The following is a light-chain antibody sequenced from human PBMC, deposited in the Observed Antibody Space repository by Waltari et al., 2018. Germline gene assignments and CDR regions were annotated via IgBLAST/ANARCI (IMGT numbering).Light chain of an antibody. CDR1: QSVGKY. CDR2: DTS. V-gene: IGKV3-20*01. Sequence: VLTQSPGTLSLSPGERATLSCRASQSVGKYLAWYQQKPGQAPRLLIYDTSTRATGIPDRFSGSGSGTDFSLPISRLAPEDFAVYYCQKYVSLPATFGQGTKVQIK. J-gene: IGKJ1*01. CDR3: QKYVSLPAT.